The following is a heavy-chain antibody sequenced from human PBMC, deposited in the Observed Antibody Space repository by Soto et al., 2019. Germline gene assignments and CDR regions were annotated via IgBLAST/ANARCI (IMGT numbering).Heavy chain of an antibody. CDR3: ARYYSRNTPSYFDY. V-gene: IGHV4-39*01. CDR1: GGSISSSSYY. Sequence: SETLSLTCTVSGGSISSSSYYWGWIRQPPGKGLEWIGSIYYSGSTYYNPSLKSRVTISVDTSKNQFSLELSSVTAADTAVYYCARYYSRNTPSYFDYWGQGTLVTVSS. D-gene: IGHD6-13*01. J-gene: IGHJ4*02. CDR2: IYYSGST.